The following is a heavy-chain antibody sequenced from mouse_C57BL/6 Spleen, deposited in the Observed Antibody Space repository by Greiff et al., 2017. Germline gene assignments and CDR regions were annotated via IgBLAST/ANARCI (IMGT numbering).Heavy chain of an antibody. V-gene: IGHV3-6*01. J-gene: IGHJ1*03. Sequence: VQLKESGPGLVKPSQSLSLTCSVTGYSITSGYYWNWIRQFPGNKLEWMGYISYDGSNNYNPSLKNRISITRDTSKNQFFLKLNSVTTEDTATYYCARHPTWYFDVWGTGTTVTVSS. CDR2: ISYDGSN. CDR3: ARHPTWYFDV. D-gene: IGHD4-1*02. CDR1: GYSITSGYY.